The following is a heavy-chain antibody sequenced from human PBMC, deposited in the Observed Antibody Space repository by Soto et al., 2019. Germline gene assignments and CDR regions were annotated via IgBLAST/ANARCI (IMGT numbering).Heavy chain of an antibody. Sequence: GASVKVSCKASGGTFSSYAISWVRQAPGQGLEWMGGIIPIFGTANYAQKFQGRVTITADESTSTAYMELSSLRSEDTAVYYCARKIAVAGNDAFDIWGQGTMVTVSS. CDR1: GGTFSSYA. CDR3: ARKIAVAGNDAFDI. V-gene: IGHV1-69*13. D-gene: IGHD6-19*01. CDR2: IIPIFGTA. J-gene: IGHJ3*02.